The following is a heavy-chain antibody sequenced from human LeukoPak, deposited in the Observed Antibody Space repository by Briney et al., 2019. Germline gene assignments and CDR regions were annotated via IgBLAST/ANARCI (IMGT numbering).Heavy chain of an antibody. V-gene: IGHV3-33*08. J-gene: IGHJ4*02. CDR1: GFSVNNNY. Sequence: GGSLRLSCAVSGFSVNNNYLSWVRQAPGKGLEWVALIGYDGTNEYYADSVKGRFTISRDNSKNTLYLQMKSLRAEDTAVYYCARDFYCSRTSCYAPSFDYWGQGTLVTVSS. CDR2: IGYDGTNE. CDR3: ARDFYCSRTSCYAPSFDY. D-gene: IGHD2-2*01.